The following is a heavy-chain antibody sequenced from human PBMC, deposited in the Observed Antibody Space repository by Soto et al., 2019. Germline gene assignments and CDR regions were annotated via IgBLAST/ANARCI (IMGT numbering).Heavy chain of an antibody. CDR3: ARGHEYSGYVSDAFDI. CDR1: GGSISSYY. D-gene: IGHD5-12*01. CDR2: IYYSGST. J-gene: IGHJ3*02. Sequence: QVQLQESGPGLVKPSETLSLPCTVSGGSISSYYWSWIRQPPGKGLGWIGYIYYSGSTNYNPSLKSRVTISVDTSKNQCSLKLSSVTAADTAVYYCARGHEYSGYVSDAFDIWGQGTMVTVSS. V-gene: IGHV4-59*01.